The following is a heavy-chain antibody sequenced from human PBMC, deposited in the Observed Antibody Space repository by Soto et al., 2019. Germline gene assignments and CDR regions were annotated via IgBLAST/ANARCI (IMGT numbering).Heavy chain of an antibody. J-gene: IGHJ4*02. CDR2: VFYTGFT. D-gene: IGHD1-20*01. V-gene: IGHV4-39*01. CDR3: ASSQKGYNWNYFDH. CDR1: GGAISGSYYY. Sequence: QLQLQESGPGLVKPSETLSLTCAVSGGAISGSYYYWGWLRQSPGRGPEWIGSVFYTGFTSYNPSLESRVSVSVDTSKNQFSLKVSAVTAADTAVYYCASSQKGYNWNYFDHWGQGALVTVAS.